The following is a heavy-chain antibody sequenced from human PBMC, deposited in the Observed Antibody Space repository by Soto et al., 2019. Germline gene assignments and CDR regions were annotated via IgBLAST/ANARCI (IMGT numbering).Heavy chain of an antibody. J-gene: IGHJ5*02. CDR1: GFTFGTTD. CDR3: VKNSGGFNT. V-gene: IGHV3-23*01. CDR2: IDGSGGIT. Sequence: LRLSCAASGFTFGTTDMSWVRQPPGEGLEWVSTIDGSGGITYYADSVKGRFTITSDNSRNTVYLQMNSLGGDDTALYYCVKNSGGFNTWGQGALVTVSS. D-gene: IGHD3-10*01.